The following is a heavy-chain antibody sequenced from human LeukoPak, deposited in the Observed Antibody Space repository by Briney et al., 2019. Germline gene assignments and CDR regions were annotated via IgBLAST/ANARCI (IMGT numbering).Heavy chain of an antibody. CDR2: IKQDGSEK. CDR1: GFTFSSYW. D-gene: IGHD4-17*01. J-gene: IGHJ6*03. Sequence: GGSLRLSCAASGFTFSSYWMSWVRQAPGKGLVWVANIKQDGSEKYYVDSVKGRFTISRDNAKNSLYLQMNSLRAEDTAVYYCARVGGDDYGDLYYYYMDVWGKGTTVTVSS. V-gene: IGHV3-7*01. CDR3: ARVGGDDYGDLYYYYMDV.